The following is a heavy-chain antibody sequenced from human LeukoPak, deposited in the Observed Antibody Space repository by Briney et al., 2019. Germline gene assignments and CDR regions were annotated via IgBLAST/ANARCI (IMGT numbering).Heavy chain of an antibody. CDR2: ISGGGGNT. CDR1: GFTFSSYA. CDR3: AKDHAFWSGYYFDY. Sequence: GGSLRLSCAASGFTFSSYAMSWVRQAPGKGLEWVSVISGGGGNTVYADSVKGRFTISRDNSKNTLVLQMNSLRAEDMAVYYCAKDHAFWSGYYFDYWGQGTLVTVSS. J-gene: IGHJ4*02. V-gene: IGHV3-23*01. D-gene: IGHD3-3*01.